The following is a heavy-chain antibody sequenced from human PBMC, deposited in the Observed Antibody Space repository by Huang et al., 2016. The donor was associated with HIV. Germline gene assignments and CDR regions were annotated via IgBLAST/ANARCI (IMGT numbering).Heavy chain of an antibody. V-gene: IGHV4-34*01. J-gene: IGHJ6*03. CDR1: GGSFSGYY. Sequence: QVQLQQWGAGLLRPSETLSLTCAVYGGSFSGYYGPRLRQPPGTGVEWVGEINHRESPNDHPSLKSRVTISVDTSRNQFSLTLTSVPAADTAVYYCARGQGGYYYYYMDVWGKGTTVTVSS. CDR3: ARGQGGYYYYYMDV. CDR2: INHRESP.